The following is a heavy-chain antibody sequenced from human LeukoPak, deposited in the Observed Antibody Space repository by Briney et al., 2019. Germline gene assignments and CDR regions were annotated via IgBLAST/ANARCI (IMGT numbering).Heavy chain of an antibody. J-gene: IGHJ4*02. Sequence: PGGSLRLSCAASGLTVSSNCMTWVLQAPGMGLEWVSVLCSDGNTFYADSVKGRFTISTDNSKNTLYLQMNSLRAEDTAVYYCARKVGYGYALDYWGQGTLVTVSS. CDR2: LCSDGNT. CDR3: ARKVGYGYALDY. D-gene: IGHD5-18*01. CDR1: GLTVSSNC. V-gene: IGHV3-53*01.